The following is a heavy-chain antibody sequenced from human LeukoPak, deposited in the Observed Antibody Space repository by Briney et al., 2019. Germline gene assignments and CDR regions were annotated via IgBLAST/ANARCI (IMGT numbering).Heavy chain of an antibody. CDR3: ARGQEYSYGYVTVAVGY. CDR1: GFTFGSYA. J-gene: IGHJ4*02. CDR2: ISSSSSYI. Sequence: GGSLRLSCAASGFTFGSYAMAWVRQAPGKGLEWVSSISSSSSYIYYADSVKGRFTISRDNAKNSLYLQMNSLRAEDTAVYYCARGQEYSYGYVTVAVGYWGQGTLVTVSS. V-gene: IGHV3-21*01. D-gene: IGHD5-18*01.